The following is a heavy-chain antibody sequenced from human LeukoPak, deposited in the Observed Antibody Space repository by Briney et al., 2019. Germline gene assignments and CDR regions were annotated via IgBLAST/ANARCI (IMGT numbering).Heavy chain of an antibody. J-gene: IGHJ4*02. Sequence: SETLSLTCTVSGGSISSYYWSWIRQPPGKGLEWIGEIYHSGSTNYNPSLKSRVTISVDKSKNQFSLKLSSVTAADTAVYYCARQGGSYYEYFDYWGQGTLVTVSS. CDR3: ARQGGSYYEYFDY. CDR1: GGSISSYY. D-gene: IGHD1-26*01. CDR2: IYHSGST. V-gene: IGHV4-59*08.